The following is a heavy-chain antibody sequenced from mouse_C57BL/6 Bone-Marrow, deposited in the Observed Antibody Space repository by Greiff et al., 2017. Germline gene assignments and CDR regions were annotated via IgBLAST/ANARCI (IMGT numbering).Heavy chain of an antibody. CDR1: GYSFTDYN. Sequence: VQLQQSGPELVKPGASVKISCKASGYSFTDYNMNWVNQSNGKSLEWIGVINPNYGTTSYNHKFKGKATLTVDHSSSTSYLQLNSLTSEDAAVYYCARSRLLPPYARDYWGQGTSVTVSS. CDR3: ARSRLLPPYARDY. V-gene: IGHV1-39*01. J-gene: IGHJ4*01. CDR2: INPNYGTT. D-gene: IGHD2-3*01.